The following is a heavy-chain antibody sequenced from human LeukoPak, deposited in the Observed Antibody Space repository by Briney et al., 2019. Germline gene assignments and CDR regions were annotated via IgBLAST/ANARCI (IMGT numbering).Heavy chain of an antibody. CDR3: AKDALGPYYDSSGYYFDY. J-gene: IGHJ4*02. CDR2: ISGSGGST. CDR1: GFTFSSYA. Sequence: GRSLRLSCAASGFTFSSYAMSWVRQAPGKGLEWVSAISGSGGSTYYADSVKGRFTISRGNSKNTLYLQMNSLRAEDTAVYYCAKDALGPYYDSSGYYFDYWGQGTLVTVSS. D-gene: IGHD3-22*01. V-gene: IGHV3-23*01.